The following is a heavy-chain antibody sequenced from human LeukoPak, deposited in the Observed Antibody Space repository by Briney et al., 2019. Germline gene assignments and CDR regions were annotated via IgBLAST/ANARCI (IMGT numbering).Heavy chain of an antibody. V-gene: IGHV3-23*01. CDR1: GFTFNNYA. CDR2: ISGGGETT. CDR3: AKALSEMRSSSWYFPPDY. D-gene: IGHD6-13*01. Sequence: GGSLRLSCAASGFTFNNYAMNWVRQAPGKGLEWVSSISGGGETTYYADSAKGRFTISRDNSQNTLYLQMNSLRAEDAAVYYCAKALSEMRSSSWYFPPDYWGQGTLVTVSS. J-gene: IGHJ4*02.